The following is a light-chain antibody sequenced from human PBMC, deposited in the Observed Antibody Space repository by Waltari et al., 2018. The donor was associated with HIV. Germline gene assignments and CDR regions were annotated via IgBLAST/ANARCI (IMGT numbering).Light chain of an antibody. CDR2: RDT. CDR1: ALSKKL. J-gene: IGLJ3*02. V-gene: IGLV3-25*03. CDR3: QSVDSTDTLEV. Sequence: SYELTQPPSLSVFPGPTARITCPGDALSKKLVFWYQQNPGQAPALVIYRDTERPSEIPERFSGSSSGTTVTLTISGVQAEDEADYYCQSVDSTDTLEVFGGGTKLTVL.